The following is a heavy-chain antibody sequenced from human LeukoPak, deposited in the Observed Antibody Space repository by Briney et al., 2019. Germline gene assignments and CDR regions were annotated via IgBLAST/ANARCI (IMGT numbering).Heavy chain of an antibody. Sequence: TGGSPRLSCTASGFIFKNYGMHWVRQTPGKGLEWLAVIWSDGNIKYYADSVQGRFSISRDNFKNLLYLQMSGLRAEDTAVYYCARVGSGSYFLDALDIWGQGTMVTVSS. CDR3: ARVGSGSYFLDALDI. D-gene: IGHD1-26*01. CDR2: IWSDGNIK. J-gene: IGHJ3*02. CDR1: GFIFKNYG. V-gene: IGHV3-33*01.